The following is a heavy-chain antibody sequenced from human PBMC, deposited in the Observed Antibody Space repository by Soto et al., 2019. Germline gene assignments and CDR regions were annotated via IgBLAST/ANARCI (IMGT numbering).Heavy chain of an antibody. J-gene: IGHJ5*02. CDR2: VNHSGST. CDR1: GGSFSDYD. Sequence: SETLSLTCAVSGGSFSDYDWTWIRQPPGKGLEWIGDVNHSGSTNFNPSLKSRVTISIDTSKNQFSLRLTSVTAVDTAVYFCARGRLRYSNYDWNWFGPWGRGTLVTV. CDR3: ARGRLRYSNYDWNWFGP. V-gene: IGHV4-34*01. D-gene: IGHD4-4*01.